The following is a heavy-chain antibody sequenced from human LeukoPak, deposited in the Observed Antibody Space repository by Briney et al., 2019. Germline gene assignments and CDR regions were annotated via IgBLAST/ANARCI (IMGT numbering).Heavy chain of an antibody. CDR2: IDWDDDK. J-gene: IGHJ4*02. V-gene: IGHV2-70*11. D-gene: IGHD3/OR15-3a*01. CDR3: ARMNLLRTGFVELDY. Sequence: ESGPALVKPTQTLTLTCTFSGFSLSTSGMCVSWIRQPPGKALEWLARIDWDDDKYYSTSLKTRLTISKDTSKNQVVLTMTNMDPVDTATYYCARMNLLRTGFVELDYWGQGTLVTVSS. CDR1: GFSLSTSGMC.